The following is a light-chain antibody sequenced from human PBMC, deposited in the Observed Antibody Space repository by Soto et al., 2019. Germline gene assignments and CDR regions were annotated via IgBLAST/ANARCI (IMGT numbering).Light chain of an antibody. CDR3: QQYNNWPIT. Sequence: TIMTQSPDTLSVSLWERATLSCRASQSLRSSLAWYQQKPGQAPRLLIYDASTRATGIPARFSGSGSGTDFTLTISGLQSEDSAVYHCQQYNNWPITFGQGTRLEIK. CDR1: QSLRSS. CDR2: DAS. V-gene: IGKV3-15*01. J-gene: IGKJ5*01.